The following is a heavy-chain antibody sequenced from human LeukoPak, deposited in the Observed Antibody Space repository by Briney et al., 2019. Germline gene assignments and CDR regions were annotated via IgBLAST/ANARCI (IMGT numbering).Heavy chain of an antibody. V-gene: IGHV4-34*01. J-gene: IGHJ5*02. CDR2: INHSGST. D-gene: IGHD2-15*01. Sequence: SETLSLSCAVYGGSFSGYYWSWIRQPPGKGLEWIGEINHSGSTNYNPSLKSRVTISVDTSKNQFSLKLSSVTAADMAVYYCARDKLGYCSGGSCYSDVWFDPWGQGTLVTVSS. CDR3: ARDKLGYCSGGSCYSDVWFDP. CDR1: GGSFSGYY.